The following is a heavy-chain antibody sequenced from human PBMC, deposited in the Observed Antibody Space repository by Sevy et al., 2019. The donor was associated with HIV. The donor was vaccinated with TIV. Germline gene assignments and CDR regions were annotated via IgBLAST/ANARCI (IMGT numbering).Heavy chain of an antibody. Sequence: GGSLRLSCAASGFTFITYGMHWVRQAPGKGLEWVAAISYGGTNKFYTDSVQGRFTISSGDAESTLHLQMDSLRPDDAAIYYCVGDAFPGGARGHLHYYFDAWGQGTLVTVSS. CDR1: GFTFITYG. CDR3: VGDAFPGGARGHLHYYFDA. V-gene: IGHV3-30*03. CDR2: ISYGGTNK. D-gene: IGHD3-10*01. J-gene: IGHJ4*02.